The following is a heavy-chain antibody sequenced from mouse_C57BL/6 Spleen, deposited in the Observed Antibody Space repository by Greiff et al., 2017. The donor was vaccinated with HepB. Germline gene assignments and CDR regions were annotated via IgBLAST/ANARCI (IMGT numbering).Heavy chain of an antibody. V-gene: IGHV1-26*01. CDR2: INPNNGGT. J-gene: IGHJ1*03. CDR3: ARAEYGNYWYFDV. Sequence: EVQLQQSGPELVKPGASVKISCKASGYTFTDYYMNWVKQSHGKSLEWIGDINPNNGGTSYNQKFKGKATLTVDKSSSTAYMEIRSLTSEDSAVYYCARAEYGNYWYFDVWGTGTTVTVSS. CDR1: GYTFTDYY. D-gene: IGHD2-10*02.